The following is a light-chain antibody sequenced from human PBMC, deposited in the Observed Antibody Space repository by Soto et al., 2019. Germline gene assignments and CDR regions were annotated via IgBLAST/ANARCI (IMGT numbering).Light chain of an antibody. J-gene: IGKJ2*01. V-gene: IGKV1-39*01. CDR2: GAS. CDR3: QQSYNTLMYT. CDR1: QSISNF. Sequence: DIQMTQSPSSLSASVGDRVTITCRASQSISNFLNWYQHKPGKAPNLLIYGASSLQSGVPSRFSGSGSGTDFTLTISSRQPEDFATYYCQQSYNTLMYTFGQGTKLEIK.